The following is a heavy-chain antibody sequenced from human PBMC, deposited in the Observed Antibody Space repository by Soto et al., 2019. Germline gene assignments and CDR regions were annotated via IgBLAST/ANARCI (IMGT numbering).Heavy chain of an antibody. CDR2: ISSSSSYI. Sequence: GGSLRLSCAASGFTFSSYSMNWVRQAPGKGLEWVSSISSSSSYIYYADSVKGRVTISRDNAKNSLYLKMNSLRAEDTAVYYCARDRDTVTTGPHYWGQGTLVTVSS. CDR1: GFTFSSYS. CDR3: ARDRDTVTTGPHY. J-gene: IGHJ4*02. D-gene: IGHD4-4*01. V-gene: IGHV3-21*01.